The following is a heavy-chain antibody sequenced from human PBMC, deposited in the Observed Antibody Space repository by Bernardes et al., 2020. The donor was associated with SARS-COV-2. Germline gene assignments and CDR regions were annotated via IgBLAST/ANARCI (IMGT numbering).Heavy chain of an antibody. CDR2: IGGGDGHR. CDR1: GFTLTGAA. D-gene: IGHD4-17*01. CDR3: ARDAFYGGNSAYYYCGMDV. Sequence: GGSLRLSCTVSGFTLTGAALSWVRQVPGKGLEWVSGIGGGDGHRYYADSVKGRFTISRDNSKNTLYLQMNSLRAEDTAVYYCARDAFYGGNSAYYYCGMDVWGQGTTVTVSS. V-gene: IGHV3-23*01. J-gene: IGHJ6*02.